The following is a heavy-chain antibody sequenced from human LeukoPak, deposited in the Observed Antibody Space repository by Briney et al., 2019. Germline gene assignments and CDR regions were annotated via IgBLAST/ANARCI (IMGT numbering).Heavy chain of an antibody. D-gene: IGHD2-15*01. CDR1: GYTFSSYA. CDR2: ITTVNGNT. V-gene: IGHV1-3*04. J-gene: IGHJ4*02. CDR3: ARDQHIRSVVAAKY. Sequence: ASVKVSCKASGYTFSSYAIHWVRQAPGQRLEWMGWITTVNGNTKYSQKLQGRVTMTTDTSTSTAYMELRSLRSDNTAVYYCARDQHIRSVVAAKYWGQGTLVTVSS.